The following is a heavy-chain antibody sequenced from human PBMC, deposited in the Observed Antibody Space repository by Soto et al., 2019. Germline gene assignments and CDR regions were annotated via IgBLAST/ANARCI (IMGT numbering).Heavy chain of an antibody. D-gene: IGHD3-10*01. Sequence: GESLKISCKGSGYSFTSYWISWVRQMPGKGLEWMGRIDPSDSYTNYSPSFQGHVTISADKSISTAYLQWSSLKASDTAMYYCERHRYYGSGSYQFDYWGQGTLVTVSS. CDR1: GYSFTSYW. CDR2: IDPSDSYT. V-gene: IGHV5-10-1*01. J-gene: IGHJ4*02. CDR3: ERHRYYGSGSYQFDY.